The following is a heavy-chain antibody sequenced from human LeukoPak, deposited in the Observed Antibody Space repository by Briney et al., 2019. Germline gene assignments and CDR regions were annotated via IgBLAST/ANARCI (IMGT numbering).Heavy chain of an antibody. Sequence: GGSLRLSCAASGFTFSSYGMHWVRQAPGKGLEWVAVIWYDGSNKYYADSVKGRFTISRDNSKNTLYLQMNSLRAKDTAVYYCAKRGYYYDSSGYYSRTYFDYWGQGTLVIVSS. CDR1: GFTFSSYG. J-gene: IGHJ4*02. V-gene: IGHV3-30*02. CDR3: AKRGYYYDSSGYYSRTYFDY. CDR2: IWYDGSNK. D-gene: IGHD3-22*01.